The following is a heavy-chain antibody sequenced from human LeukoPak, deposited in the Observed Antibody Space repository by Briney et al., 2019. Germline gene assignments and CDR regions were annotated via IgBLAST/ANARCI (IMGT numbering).Heavy chain of an antibody. D-gene: IGHD1-26*01. V-gene: IGHV1-2*06. CDR3: ASDPIGIKVGATDY. J-gene: IGHJ4*02. CDR2: INPNSGGT. Sequence: ASVKVSCKASGYIFTDYYMHWVRQAPGQELGWMGRINPNSGGTNYAQKFQGRVTMTRDTSISTAYMELSRLRSDDTAVYYCASDPIGIKVGATDYWGQGTLVTVSS. CDR1: GYIFTDYY.